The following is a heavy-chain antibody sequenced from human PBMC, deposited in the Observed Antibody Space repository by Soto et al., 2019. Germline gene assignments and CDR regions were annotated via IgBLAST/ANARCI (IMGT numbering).Heavy chain of an antibody. CDR2: IYTSGST. CDR3: ARDRITLANDAFDI. CDR1: GGSISSYY. V-gene: IGHV4-4*07. D-gene: IGHD3-10*01. Sequence: SETLSLTCTVSGGSISSYYWSWIRQPAGKGLEWIGRIYTSGSTNYNPSLKSRVTTSVDTSKNQFSLNLSSVTAAADTAVYYCARDRITLANDAFDIWGQGTMVTVSS. J-gene: IGHJ3*02.